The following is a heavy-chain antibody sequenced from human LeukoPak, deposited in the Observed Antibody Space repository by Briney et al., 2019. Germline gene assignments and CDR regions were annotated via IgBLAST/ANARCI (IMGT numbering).Heavy chain of an antibody. V-gene: IGHV3-23*01. D-gene: IGHD3-3*01. Sequence: GGSLRLSCAASGFTFSSYAMSWVRQAPGKGLEWVSAISGSGGSTYYADSVKGRFTISRDNAKNSLYLQMNSLRAEDTAVYYCARAYYDFWSDYYPHDAFDIWGQGIMVTVSS. CDR2: ISGSGGST. J-gene: IGHJ3*02. CDR3: ARAYYDFWSDYYPHDAFDI. CDR1: GFTFSSYA.